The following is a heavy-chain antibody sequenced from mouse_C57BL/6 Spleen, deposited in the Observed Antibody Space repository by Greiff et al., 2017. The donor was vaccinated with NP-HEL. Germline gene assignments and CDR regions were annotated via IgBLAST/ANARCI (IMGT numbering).Heavy chain of an antibody. CDR2: IYPGDGDT. Sequence: VMLVESGPELVKPGASVKISCKASGYAFSSSWMNWVKQRPGKGLEWIGRIYPGDGDTNYNGKFKGKATLTADKSSSTAYMQLSSLTSEDSAVYFCARTPNYSNYEGYYAMDYWGQGTSVTVSS. D-gene: IGHD2-5*01. J-gene: IGHJ4*01. CDR1: GYAFSSSW. V-gene: IGHV1-82*01. CDR3: ARTPNYSNYEGYYAMDY.